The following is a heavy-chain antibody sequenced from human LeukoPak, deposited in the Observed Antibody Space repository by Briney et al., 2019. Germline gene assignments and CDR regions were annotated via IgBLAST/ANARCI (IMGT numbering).Heavy chain of an antibody. D-gene: IGHD6-25*01. V-gene: IGHV1-8*01. CDR3: ASRAAHRDY. CDR1: GYTFTSYD. Sequence: ASVKVSCTASGYTFTSYDINWVRQATGQGLEWMEWMNPNSDNTGYAQNFQGRVTMTRNTSINTAYMELSSLRSEDTAVYYCASRAAHRDYWGQGTLVTVSS. J-gene: IGHJ4*02. CDR2: MNPNSDNT.